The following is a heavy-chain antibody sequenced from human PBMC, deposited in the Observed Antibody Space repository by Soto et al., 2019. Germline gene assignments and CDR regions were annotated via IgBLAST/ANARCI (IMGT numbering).Heavy chain of an antibody. Sequence: PGGSLRLSCAASGFTVSINYMSWVRQAPGKGLEWVSVIYSGGSTYYADSVKGRFTISRDNSKNTLYLQMNSLRAEDTAVYYCASIYSDATRNDYWGQETLVTVP. D-gene: IGHD4-17*01. V-gene: IGHV3-66*01. CDR3: ASIYSDATRNDY. J-gene: IGHJ4*02. CDR1: GFTVSINY. CDR2: IYSGGST.